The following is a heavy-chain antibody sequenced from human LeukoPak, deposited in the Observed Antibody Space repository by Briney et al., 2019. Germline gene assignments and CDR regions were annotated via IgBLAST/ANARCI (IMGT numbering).Heavy chain of an antibody. CDR3: ARVRDVVGSGSYYSPHYYYYYMDV. CDR1: GGSISSYY. V-gene: IGHV4-59*01. Sequence: MPSETLSLTCTVSGGSISSYYWSWIRQPAGKGLEWIGYIYYSGSTNYNPSLKSRVTISVDTSKNQFSLKLSSVTAADTAVYYCARVRDVVGSGSYYSPHYYYYYMDVWGKGTTVTISS. J-gene: IGHJ6*03. D-gene: IGHD3-10*01. CDR2: IYYSGST.